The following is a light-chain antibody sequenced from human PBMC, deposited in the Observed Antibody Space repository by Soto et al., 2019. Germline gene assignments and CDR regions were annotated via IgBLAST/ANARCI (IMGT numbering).Light chain of an antibody. Sequence: QSALTQPASVSGSTGQSITISCTGTSSDIGSNNYVSWFQQRPGKAPTLIIYEVSNQPSGVSTHFSGSKSGNTASLTISGLLPEDSAEYYCSSYTTTTRLFGGGTKVTVL. J-gene: IGLJ3*02. CDR3: SSYTTTTRL. CDR2: EVS. CDR1: SSDIGSNNY. V-gene: IGLV2-14*01.